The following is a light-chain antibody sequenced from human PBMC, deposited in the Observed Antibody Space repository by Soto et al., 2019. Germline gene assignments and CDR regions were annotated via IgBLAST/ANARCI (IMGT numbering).Light chain of an antibody. CDR1: SSDVGGYNY. CDR3: CSYAGSSFI. Sequence: QSALTQPRSVSGSPGQSVTISCTGTSSDVGGYNYVSWYQQHPGKAPKLMVYDVSKRPSGVPDRFSGSKSGITASLTISGLQAEDEADYYCCSYAGSSFIFGGGTKLTVL. J-gene: IGLJ2*01. CDR2: DVS. V-gene: IGLV2-11*01.